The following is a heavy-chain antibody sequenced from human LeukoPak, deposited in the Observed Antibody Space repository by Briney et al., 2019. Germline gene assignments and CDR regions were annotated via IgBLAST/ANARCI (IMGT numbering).Heavy chain of an antibody. Sequence: PWRSLRLSCAVSGFTFSNFGMHWVRQVPGKGLEWVAVVSHDGGNHYYADSVTGRFTISRDDSKNTLYLQMNSLRPEDTAMYYCAKDQAWYNSGSNFDYWGQGTRVTVSS. J-gene: IGHJ4*02. CDR1: GFTFSNFG. CDR2: VSHDGGNH. V-gene: IGHV3-30*18. D-gene: IGHD3-10*01. CDR3: AKDQAWYNSGSNFDY.